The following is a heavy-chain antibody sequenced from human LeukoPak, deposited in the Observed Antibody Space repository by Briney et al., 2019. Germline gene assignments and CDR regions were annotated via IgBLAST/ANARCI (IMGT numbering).Heavy chain of an antibody. CDR1: GFTFSSYA. V-gene: IGHV3-23*01. CDR3: AKARKDIVVVVAATPFDY. Sequence: GGSLRLSCAASGFTFSSYAMSWVRQAPGKGLEWVSAISGSGGSTYYADSVKGRFTISRGNSKNTLYLQMNSLRAEDTAVYYCAKARKDIVVVVAATPFDYWGQGTLVTVSS. D-gene: IGHD2-15*01. CDR2: ISGSGGST. J-gene: IGHJ4*02.